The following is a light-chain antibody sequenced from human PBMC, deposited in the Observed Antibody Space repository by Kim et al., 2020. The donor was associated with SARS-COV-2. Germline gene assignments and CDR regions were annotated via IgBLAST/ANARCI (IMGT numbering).Light chain of an antibody. V-gene: IGLV8-61*01. CDR3: VLYMGSGIHV. Sequence: QTVVTQEPSFSVSPGGTVTLTCGLSSGAVSTSYSPSWYQQRPGQAPRTLIYNTNTRSSGVPDRFSGFILGNKAALTITGAQADDDSDYYCVLYMGSGIHVFGTGTKVTVL. CDR2: NTN. CDR1: SGAVSTSYS. J-gene: IGLJ1*01.